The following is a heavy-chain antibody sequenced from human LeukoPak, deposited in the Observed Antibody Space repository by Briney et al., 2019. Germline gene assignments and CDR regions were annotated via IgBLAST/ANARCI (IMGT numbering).Heavy chain of an antibody. D-gene: IGHD5-12*01. CDR2: ISSSSSYI. Sequence: GGSLRLSCAASGFTFSSYSVNWVRQAPGKGLEWVSSISSSSSYIYYADSVKGRFTISRDNAKNSLYLQMNSLRAEDTAVYYCARDFRGYDYDYYYGMDVWGQGTTVTVSS. V-gene: IGHV3-21*01. CDR1: GFTFSSYS. CDR3: ARDFRGYDYDYYYGMDV. J-gene: IGHJ6*02.